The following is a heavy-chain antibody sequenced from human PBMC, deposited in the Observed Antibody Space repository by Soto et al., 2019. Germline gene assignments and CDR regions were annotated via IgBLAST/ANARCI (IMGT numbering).Heavy chain of an antibody. CDR1: GFTFSSYG. CDR2: IWYDGSNK. V-gene: IGHV3-33*01. CDR3: ARDIKDYDSSGYYYPAHAFDI. D-gene: IGHD3-22*01. Sequence: GGSLRLSCAASGFTFSSYGMHWVRQAPGRGLEWVAVIWYDGSNKYYADSVKGRFTISRDNSKNTLYLQMNSLRAEDTAVYYCARDIKDYDSSGYYYPAHAFDIWGQGTMVTVSS. J-gene: IGHJ3*02.